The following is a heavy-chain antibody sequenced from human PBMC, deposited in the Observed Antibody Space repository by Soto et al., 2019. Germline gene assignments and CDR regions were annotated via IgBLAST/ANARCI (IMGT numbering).Heavy chain of an antibody. D-gene: IGHD3-22*01. CDR2: INHSGST. CDR3: ARGGVFGYESAPRDY. V-gene: IGHV4-34*01. CDR1: GGSVSGYY. J-gene: IGHJ4*02. Sequence: QVQLQQWGAGLLKPSETLSLTCAVYGGSVSGYYWCWIRQPQGQGLEWNGEINHSGSTNYNPSLQRLVPISVDSSHNHRSLKLGSVPAAARAVYYCARGGVFGYESAPRDYWGQGTLVTVSS.